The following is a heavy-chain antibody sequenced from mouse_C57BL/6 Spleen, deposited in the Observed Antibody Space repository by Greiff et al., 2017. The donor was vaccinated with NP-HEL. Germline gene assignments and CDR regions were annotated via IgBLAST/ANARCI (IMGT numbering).Heavy chain of an antibody. Sequence: VQLQQSGAELVRPGASVKLSCKASGYTFTDYYINWVKQRPGQGLEWIARIYPGSGNTYYNEKFKGKATLTAEKSSSTAYMQLSSLTSEDSAVYFCARGDFRYYFDYWGQGTTLTVSS. D-gene: IGHD3-2*02. CDR1: GYTFTDYY. CDR2: IYPGSGNT. CDR3: ARGDFRYYFDY. V-gene: IGHV1-76*01. J-gene: IGHJ2*01.